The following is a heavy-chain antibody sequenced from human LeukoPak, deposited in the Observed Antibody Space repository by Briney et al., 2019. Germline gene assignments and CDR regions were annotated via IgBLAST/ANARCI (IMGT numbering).Heavy chain of an antibody. D-gene: IGHD6-13*01. Sequence: AGGSLRLSCAASGFTFSSYSMNWVRQAPGKGLEWVSSISSSSSYIYYADSVTGRFTISRDNAKNSLYLQMNSLRAEDTAVYYCAREGIAAAGTYYYYGMDVWGKGTTVTVSS. CDR2: ISSSSSYI. CDR1: GFTFSSYS. V-gene: IGHV3-21*01. J-gene: IGHJ6*04. CDR3: AREGIAAAGTYYYYGMDV.